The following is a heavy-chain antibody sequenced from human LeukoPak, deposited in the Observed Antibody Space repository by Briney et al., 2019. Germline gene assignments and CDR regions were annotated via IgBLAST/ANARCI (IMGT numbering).Heavy chain of an antibody. V-gene: IGHV1-2*02. J-gene: IGHJ6*02. CDR1: GYTFTGYY. D-gene: IGHD5-18*01. Sequence: GASVKVSCKASGYTFTGYYMHWVRQAPGQGLEWMGWINPNSGGTNYAQKFQGRVTMTRDTSISTAYMELSRLRSEDTAVYYCAISDGGYSYGYVEYYYGMDVWGQGTTVTVSS. CDR2: INPNSGGT. CDR3: AISDGGYSYGYVEYYYGMDV.